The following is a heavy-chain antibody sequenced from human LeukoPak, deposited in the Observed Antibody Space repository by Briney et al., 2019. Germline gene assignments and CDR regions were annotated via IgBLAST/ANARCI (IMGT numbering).Heavy chain of an antibody. CDR1: GFTFSSYA. Sequence: PGGSLRLSCAASGFTFSSYAMSWVRQAPGKGLEWVANIKKDGSIKAYVDSVKGRFTISRDNAKNSVYLQMNSLTTEDTAIYCCARDTNFCPGDYWGQGTLVTVSS. V-gene: IGHV3-7*01. D-gene: IGHD2/OR15-2a*01. CDR3: ARDTNFCPGDY. CDR2: IKKDGSIK. J-gene: IGHJ4*02.